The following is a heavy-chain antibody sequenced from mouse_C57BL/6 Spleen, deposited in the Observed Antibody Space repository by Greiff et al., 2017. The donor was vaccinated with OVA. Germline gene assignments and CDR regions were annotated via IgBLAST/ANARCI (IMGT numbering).Heavy chain of an antibody. Sequence: VQLQESGAELVRPGASVTLSCKASGYTFTDYEMHWVKQTPVHGLEWIGAIDPETGGTAYNQKFKGKAILTADKSSSTAYMELRSLTSEDSAVYYCTRRPFAYWGQGTLVTVSA. CDR1: GYTFTDYE. V-gene: IGHV1-15*01. CDR3: TRRPFAY. CDR2: IDPETGGT. J-gene: IGHJ3*01.